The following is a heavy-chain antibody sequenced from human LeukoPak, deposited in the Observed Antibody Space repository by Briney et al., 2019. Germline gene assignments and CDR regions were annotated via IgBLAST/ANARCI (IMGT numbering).Heavy chain of an antibody. V-gene: IGHV1-46*04. CDR3: ARSSGYTYGFDY. D-gene: IGHD5-18*01. CDR1: GYIFTSYY. CDR2: INPSGGST. J-gene: IGHJ4*02. Sequence: ASVKVSFKASGYIFTSYYMHWVRQAPGEGLEWMGIINPSGGSTSYAQKLQGRLTMTRDTSTSAVYMELSSLRSEDTAVYYCARSSGYTYGFDYWGQGTLVTVSS.